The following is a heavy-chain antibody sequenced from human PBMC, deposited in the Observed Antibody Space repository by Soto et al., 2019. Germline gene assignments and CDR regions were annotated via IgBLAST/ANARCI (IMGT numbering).Heavy chain of an antibody. Sequence: SETLSLTCTVSGGSISSSSYYWGWIRQPPGKGLEWIGSIYYSGSTYYNPSLKSRVTISVDTSKNQFSLKLSSVTAADTAVYYCAILFRFLEWLWTPTDFDYWGQGTLVT. CDR1: GGSISSSSYY. D-gene: IGHD3-3*01. CDR3: AILFRFLEWLWTPTDFDY. J-gene: IGHJ4*02. V-gene: IGHV4-39*01. CDR2: IYYSGST.